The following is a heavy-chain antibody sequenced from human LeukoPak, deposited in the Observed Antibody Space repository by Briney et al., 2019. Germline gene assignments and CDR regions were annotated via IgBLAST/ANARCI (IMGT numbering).Heavy chain of an antibody. Sequence: GRSLRLSCAASGFTLDDYAMHWVRQAPGKDLEWVSGISWNSGSIGYADSVKGRFTISRDNAKNSLDLQMNSLRAEDTAFYYCAKDLAATGYDAFDTWGQGTVVTVSS. CDR2: ISWNSGSI. CDR3: AKDLAATGYDAFDT. D-gene: IGHD6-13*01. CDR1: GFTLDDYA. V-gene: IGHV3-9*01. J-gene: IGHJ3*02.